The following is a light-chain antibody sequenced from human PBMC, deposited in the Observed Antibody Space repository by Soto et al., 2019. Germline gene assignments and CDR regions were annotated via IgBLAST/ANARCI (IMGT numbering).Light chain of an antibody. V-gene: IGLV2-8*01. Sequence: QSALTQPPSASGSPGQSVTISCTGTSSDVGAYKYVSWYQQYPGKAPKLMIYEVSKRPSGVPDRFSGSKSGNTASLTVSGLQAEDEVDYYCTSYAGSNIWVFGGGTQLTVL. CDR3: TSYAGSNIWV. J-gene: IGLJ3*02. CDR2: EVS. CDR1: SSDVGAYKY.